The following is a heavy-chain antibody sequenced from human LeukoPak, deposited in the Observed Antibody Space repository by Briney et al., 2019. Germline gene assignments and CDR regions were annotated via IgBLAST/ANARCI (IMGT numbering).Heavy chain of an antibody. Sequence: SVKVSCKGSGGTFSSYAISWVRQAPGQGLEWMGGIIPIFGTANYAQKFQGRVTITTDESTSTAYMELSSLRSEDTAVYYCAREIGDDLKRTHWFDPWGQGTLVTVSS. D-gene: IGHD3-3*01. J-gene: IGHJ5*02. CDR1: GGTFSSYA. CDR2: IIPIFGTA. CDR3: AREIGDDLKRTHWFDP. V-gene: IGHV1-69*05.